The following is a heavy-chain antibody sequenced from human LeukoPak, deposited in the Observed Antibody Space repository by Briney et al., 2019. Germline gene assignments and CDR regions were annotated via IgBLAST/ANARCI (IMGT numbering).Heavy chain of an antibody. J-gene: IGHJ4*02. CDR1: GYSFTSYW. CDR3: ARTKSVYCSGGTCYFEDYFDY. D-gene: IGHD2-15*01. V-gene: IGHV5-51*01. CDR2: IYPGDSDT. Sequence: GESLKISCKGSGYSFTSYWIGWVRQMPGKGLGWMGIIYPGDSDTKYSPSFQGQVTISAGKSISTAYLQWSSLKASDTAMYYCARTKSVYCSGGTCYFEDYFDYWGQGTLVTVSS.